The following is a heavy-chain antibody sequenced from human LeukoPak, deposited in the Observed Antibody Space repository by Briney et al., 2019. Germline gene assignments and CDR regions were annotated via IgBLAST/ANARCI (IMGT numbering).Heavy chain of an antibody. CDR1: GFTFSTYA. CDR2: ISGGGGTT. D-gene: IGHD1-7*01. V-gene: IGHV3-23*01. J-gene: IGHJ4*02. CDR3: ARAEVGTAYFDS. Sequence: GDSLRLSCVASGFTFSTYAMSWVRQAPGKGLEWVSVISGGGGTTYYADSMKGRFSTSRDISKSTLNLRMDSLRAEDTAVYYCARAEVGTAYFDSWGQGILVTVSS.